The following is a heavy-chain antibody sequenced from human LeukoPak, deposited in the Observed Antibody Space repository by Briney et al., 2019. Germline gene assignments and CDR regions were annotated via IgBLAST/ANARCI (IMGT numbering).Heavy chain of an antibody. CDR1: GFTFRNFG. CDR2: IWYDGSEK. Sequence: PGGSLRLSRAASGFTFRNFGMYWVRQAPGKGLEWVAVIWYDGSEKYYADSVKGRFTISRDNSKNMLYLQTNSLRAEDTAVYYCVRDRNALQFLDYWGQGTVVTVSS. D-gene: IGHD3-3*01. J-gene: IGHJ4*02. CDR3: VRDRNALQFLDY. V-gene: IGHV3-33*01.